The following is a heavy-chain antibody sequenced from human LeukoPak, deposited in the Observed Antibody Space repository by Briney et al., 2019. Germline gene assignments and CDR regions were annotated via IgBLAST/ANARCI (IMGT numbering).Heavy chain of an antibody. J-gene: IGHJ4*02. CDR2: ISGSGGST. V-gene: IGHV3-23*01. D-gene: IGHD3-22*01. CDR3: AKGEGYYYDSSGYIFDY. Sequence: GGSLRLSCAASGFTFSSYAMSWVRQAPGKGLEWVSAISGSGGSTYYADSVKGRFTISRDNSKNMLYLQMNSLRAEDTAAYYCAKGEGYYYDSSGYIFDYWGQGTLVTVSS. CDR1: GFTFSSYA.